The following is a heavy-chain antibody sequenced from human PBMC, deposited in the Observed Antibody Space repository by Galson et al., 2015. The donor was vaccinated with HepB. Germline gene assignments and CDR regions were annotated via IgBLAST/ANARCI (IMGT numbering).Heavy chain of an antibody. V-gene: IGHV3-33*01. D-gene: IGHD2-15*01. Sequence: SLRLSCAASEFIFSDYGMHWVRQAPGKGLEWVALIWKDGTNKYYADSVKGRFTIARYNSENTLYLQMNSLRAEDSAVYYCVREVRNGWYYFDYWGQGTQVTVST. J-gene: IGHJ4*02. CDR1: EFIFSDYG. CDR3: VREVRNGWYYFDY. CDR2: IWKDGTNK.